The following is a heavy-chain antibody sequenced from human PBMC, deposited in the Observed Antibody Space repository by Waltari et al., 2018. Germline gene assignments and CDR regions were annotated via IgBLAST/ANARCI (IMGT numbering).Heavy chain of an antibody. CDR1: GFTFTTYG. Sequence: QVQLVESGGGVVQPGRSLRLSCAASGFTFTTYGMHWVRQAPGKGLGWVAVISYDGSQKHYADSLKGRFTISRDNSKKTLYLEMNSLRTEDTAVYYCAKCGGLLWFKESRYMDVWGKGTTVTVSS. D-gene: IGHD3-10*01. V-gene: IGHV3-30*18. CDR3: AKCGGLLWFKESRYMDV. J-gene: IGHJ6*03. CDR2: ISYDGSQK.